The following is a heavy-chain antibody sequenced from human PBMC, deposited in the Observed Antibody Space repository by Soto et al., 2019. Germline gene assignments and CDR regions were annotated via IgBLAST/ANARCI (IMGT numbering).Heavy chain of an antibody. CDR2: IYYSGST. V-gene: IGHV4-59*08. J-gene: IGHJ4*02. D-gene: IGHD3-22*01. CDR1: GGSISPYY. CDR3: ARLGGYYQAFDS. Sequence: KTSETLSLTCTVSGGSISPYYWSWIRQPPGKGLEWIGYIYYSGSTTYNPSLKSRVNISVDTSQNQFSLNLSSVTAADTAVYYCARLGGYYQAFDSWGQGTLVTVSS.